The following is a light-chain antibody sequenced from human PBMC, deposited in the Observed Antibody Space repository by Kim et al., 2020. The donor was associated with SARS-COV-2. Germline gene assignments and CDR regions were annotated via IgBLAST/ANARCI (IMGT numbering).Light chain of an antibody. CDR2: QDS. CDR3: QAWDSSTGV. CDR1: KLGDKY. J-gene: IGLJ1*01. V-gene: IGLV3-1*01. Sequence: SYELTQPPSVSVSPGQTASITCSGHKLGDKYACWYQQKPGQSPVLVIYQDSKRPSGIPERISGSNSGNTATLTISGTQAMDEADYYCQAWDSSTGVFGTGTKVTVL.